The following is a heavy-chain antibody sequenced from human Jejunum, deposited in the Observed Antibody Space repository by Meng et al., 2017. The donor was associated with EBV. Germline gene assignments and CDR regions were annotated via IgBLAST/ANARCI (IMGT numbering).Heavy chain of an antibody. V-gene: IGHV3-13*01. CDR2: IGTAGDT. J-gene: IGHJ4*02. CDR3: ARGSGTTRHY. D-gene: IGHD1-1*01. Sequence: EVQLGGSGGGLVQPGGSLRLSCAASGFTFSSYDMHWVRQATGKGLEWVSGIGTAGDTYYLGSVKGRFTISRENAKNSLYLQMNSLGVGDTAVYYCARGSGTTRHYWGQGTLVTVSS. CDR1: GFTFSSYD.